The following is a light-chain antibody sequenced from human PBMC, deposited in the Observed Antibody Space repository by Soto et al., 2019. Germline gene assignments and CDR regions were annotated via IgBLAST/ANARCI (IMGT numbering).Light chain of an antibody. Sequence: EIVLTQSPDTPSLSPGERATLSCRASQSITINLACHQLRPGLAPRLLIYGASTRATGVPARFSGGGSGTEFTLTIIILQSEDFAVYLCQLYNIWPLTFGPGMRLEI. CDR1: QSITIN. V-gene: IGKV3D-15*01. CDR2: GAS. J-gene: IGKJ5*01. CDR3: QLYNIWPLT.